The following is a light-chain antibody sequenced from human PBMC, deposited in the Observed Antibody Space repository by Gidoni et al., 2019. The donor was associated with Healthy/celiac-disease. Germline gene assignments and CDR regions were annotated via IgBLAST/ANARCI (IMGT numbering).Light chain of an antibody. CDR3: QKYNSAPLT. V-gene: IGKV1-27*01. J-gene: IGKJ4*01. CDR2: AAS. Sequence: IQMTHSPSSLSASVADRVTITCRAIQGISNYLAWYQQKPGKVPKLLIYAASTLQSGVPSRFSGSGAGTDFTLTISSLQPEDVATYYCQKYNSAPLTFGGGTKVEIK. CDR1: QGISNY.